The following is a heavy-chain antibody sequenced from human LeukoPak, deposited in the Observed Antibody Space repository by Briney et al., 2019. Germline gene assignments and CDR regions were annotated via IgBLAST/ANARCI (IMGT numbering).Heavy chain of an antibody. CDR1: GFTFRSYA. V-gene: IGHV3-23*01. CDR3: ARDVFSGYDSAPFGY. D-gene: IGHD5-12*01. Sequence: GGSLRLSCAASGFTFRSYAMSWVRQAPGQGLEWVSTISGSGGNTYYADSVKGRFTASRDNSKNTLYLQMNSLRAEDTAVYYCARDVFSGYDSAPFGYWGQGTLVTVSS. CDR2: ISGSGGNT. J-gene: IGHJ4*02.